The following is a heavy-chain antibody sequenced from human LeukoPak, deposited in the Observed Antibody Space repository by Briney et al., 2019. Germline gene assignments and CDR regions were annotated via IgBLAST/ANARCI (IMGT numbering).Heavy chain of an antibody. V-gene: IGHV1-69*06. Sequence: SSVKVSCKASRGSFSSYAISWVGQAPGQGIEWMGGIIPIFGTANYAQKFQGRVTITADKSTSTAYMELSSLRSEDTAVYYCFVGSTQYCSSTSCRRGSIDYWGQGTLVTVSS. CDR2: IIPIFGTA. CDR3: FVGSTQYCSSTSCRRGSIDY. J-gene: IGHJ4*02. CDR1: RGSFSSYA. D-gene: IGHD2-2*01.